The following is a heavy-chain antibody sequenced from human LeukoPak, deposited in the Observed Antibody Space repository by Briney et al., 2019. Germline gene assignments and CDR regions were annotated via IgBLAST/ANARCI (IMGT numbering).Heavy chain of an antibody. D-gene: IGHD3-3*01. J-gene: IGHJ3*02. CDR2: ISSSSSYI. V-gene: IGHV3-21*01. CDR1: GFTFSSYS. Sequence: PGGSLRLSCAASGFTFSSYSMNWVRQAPGKGLEWVSSISSSSSYIYYADSVKGRFTISRDNAKNSLYLQMNSLRAEDTAVYYCARDTRSVDFWSGQYTGDAFDIWGQGTMVTVSS. CDR3: ARDTRSVDFWSGQYTGDAFDI.